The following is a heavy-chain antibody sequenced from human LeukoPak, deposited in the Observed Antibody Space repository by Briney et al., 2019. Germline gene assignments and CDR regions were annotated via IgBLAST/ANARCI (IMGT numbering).Heavy chain of an antibody. V-gene: IGHV1-2*02. CDR3: ARPDYYDSSGYLDY. J-gene: IGHJ4*02. D-gene: IGHD3-22*01. Sequence: ASVKVSCKASGYTFTGYYMHWVRQAPGQGLERMGWINPNSGGTNYAQKFQGRVTMTRDTSISTAYMELSRLRSDDTAMYYCARPDYYDSSGYLDYWGQGTLVTVSS. CDR1: GYTFTGYY. CDR2: INPNSGGT.